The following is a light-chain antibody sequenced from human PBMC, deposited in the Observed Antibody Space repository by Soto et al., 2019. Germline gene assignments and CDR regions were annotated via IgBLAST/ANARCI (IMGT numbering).Light chain of an antibody. CDR3: QQYNSYSPT. CDR2: DAS. Sequence: DIQMTQSPSTLSASLGGKVTITCRASQSTSSWLAWYQQKPGKAPKLLIYDASSLESGVPSRFSGSGSGTEFTLTISSLQPDDFATYYCQQYNSYSPTFGGGTKVDIK. CDR1: QSTSSW. V-gene: IGKV1-5*01. J-gene: IGKJ4*01.